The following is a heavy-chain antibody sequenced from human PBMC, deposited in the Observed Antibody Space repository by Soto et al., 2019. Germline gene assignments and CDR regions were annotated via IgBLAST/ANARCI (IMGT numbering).Heavy chain of an antibody. CDR1: GGSISSYY. Sequence: SETLSLTCTVSGGSISSYYWSWIRQPPGKGLEWIGYIYYSGSTNYNPSLKSRVTISVDTSKNQFSLKLSSVTAADTAVYYCARVNYDFWSGYYAPTAPYFDYWGQGTLVTVSS. V-gene: IGHV4-59*01. J-gene: IGHJ4*02. CDR2: IYYSGST. CDR3: ARVNYDFWSGYYAPTAPYFDY. D-gene: IGHD3-3*01.